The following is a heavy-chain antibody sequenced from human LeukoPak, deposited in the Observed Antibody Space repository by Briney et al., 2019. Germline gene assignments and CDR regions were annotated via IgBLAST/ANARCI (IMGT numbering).Heavy chain of an antibody. V-gene: IGHV1-69*01. CDR1: GGTFSSHA. CDR2: ILPIFGTA. CDR3: ARDRANCSSTSCYVRWVGWFDP. J-gene: IGHJ5*02. D-gene: IGHD2-2*01. Sequence: SVKVSCKASGGTFSSHAISWVRQAPGQGLEWMGGILPIFGTANYAQKFQGRVTITADESTSTAYMELSSLRSEDTAVYYCARDRANCSSTSCYVRWVGWFDPWGQGTLVTVSS.